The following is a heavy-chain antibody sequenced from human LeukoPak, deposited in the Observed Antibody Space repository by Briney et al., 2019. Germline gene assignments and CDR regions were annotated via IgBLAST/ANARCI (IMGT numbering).Heavy chain of an antibody. V-gene: IGHV1-8*03. J-gene: IGHJ3*02. CDR1: GYTFTSYD. D-gene: IGHD3-3*01. Sequence: GASVKVSCKASGYTFTSYDINWVRQATGQGLEWMGWVNPNSGNTGYAQKFQGRVTITRNTSISTAYMELSSLRSEDTAVYYCARGLTYYDFWSGHDAFDIWGQGTMVTVSS. CDR3: ARGLTYYDFWSGHDAFDI. CDR2: VNPNSGNT.